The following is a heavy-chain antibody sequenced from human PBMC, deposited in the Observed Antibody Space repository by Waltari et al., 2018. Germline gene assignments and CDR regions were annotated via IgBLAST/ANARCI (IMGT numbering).Heavy chain of an antibody. CDR2: IYTSGST. CDR1: GGSISSGSYY. CDR3: ARELSYYYMDV. J-gene: IGHJ6*03. V-gene: IGHV4-61*02. Sequence: QVQLQESGPGLVKPSPTLSLPCTVSGGSISSGSYYWSWIRPPAGKGLEWIGRIYTSGSTNYNPSLKSRVTISVDTSKNQFSLKLSSVTAADTAVYYCARELSYYYMDVWGKGTTVTVSS.